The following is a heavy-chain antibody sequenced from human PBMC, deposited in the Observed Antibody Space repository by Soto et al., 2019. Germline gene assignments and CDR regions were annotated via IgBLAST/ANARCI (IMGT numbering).Heavy chain of an antibody. CDR2: VYYSGST. V-gene: IGHV4-59*01. J-gene: IGHJ4*02. D-gene: IGHD5-12*01. Sequence: SETLSLTCTISGGSISGYYWSWIRQPPGKGLEWIGYVYYSGSTNYNPSLESRVTISIDTSKNQFSLKLTSVTAADTAVYYCAKYRRTEADGYTLDFWGQGTLVTVSS. CDR3: AKYRRTEADGYTLDF. CDR1: GGSISGYY.